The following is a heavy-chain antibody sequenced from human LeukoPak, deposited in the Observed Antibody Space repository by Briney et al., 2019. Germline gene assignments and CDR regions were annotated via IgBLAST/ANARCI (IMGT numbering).Heavy chain of an antibody. V-gene: IGHV3-21*01. Sequence: PGGSLRLSCAASGFTFSSYSMNWVRQAPGKGLEWVSSISSSSSYIYYADSVKGRSTISRDNAKNSLYLQMNSLRAEDTAVYYCAREMKDAFDIWGQGTMVTVSS. J-gene: IGHJ3*02. CDR3: AREMKDAFDI. CDR1: GFTFSSYS. CDR2: ISSSSSYI.